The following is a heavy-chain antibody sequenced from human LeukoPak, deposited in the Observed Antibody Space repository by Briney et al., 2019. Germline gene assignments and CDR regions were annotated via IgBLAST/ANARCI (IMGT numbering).Heavy chain of an antibody. CDR3: ARNLPAADY. J-gene: IGHJ4*02. V-gene: IGHV3-48*04. CDR2: ISSTSSVI. Sequence: GGSLRLSCTASGFTYSSQTMNWVRQAPGKGLEWVSYISSTSSVIYYADSVKGRFTISRDNAKSSLYLQMNSLRAEDTAVYYCARNLPAADYWGQGTLVTVSS. CDR1: GFTYSSQT. D-gene: IGHD2-2*01.